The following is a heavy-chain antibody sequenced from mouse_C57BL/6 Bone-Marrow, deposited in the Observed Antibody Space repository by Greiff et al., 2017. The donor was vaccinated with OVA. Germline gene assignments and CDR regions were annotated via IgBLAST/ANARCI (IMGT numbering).Heavy chain of an antibody. CDR3: ARSDYVAY. CDR2: ISYDGSN. J-gene: IGHJ3*01. D-gene: IGHD2-4*01. Sequence: DVQLQESGPGLVKPSQSLSLTCSVTGYSITSGYYWNWIRQSPGNKLEWMGYISYDGSNNYNPSLKNRIPITPDTSKKQFFLKLNSVTTEDTATYYYARSDYVAYWGQGTLVTVSA. V-gene: IGHV3-6*01. CDR1: GYSITSGYY.